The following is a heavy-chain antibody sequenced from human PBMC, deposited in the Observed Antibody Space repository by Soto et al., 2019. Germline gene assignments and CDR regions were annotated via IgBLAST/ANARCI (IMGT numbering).Heavy chain of an antibody. D-gene: IGHD6-13*01. CDR1: GFTFSDYF. Sequence: QVQLEESGGGLVKPGGSLRLSCAASGFTFSDYFMTWIRQAPGKGLEWIAYISSSGSTIYYADSVKGRFTLSRDNAKNSLSLQMNSLRAEDTAVYYCARVGYSSSWYVTFAFDYWGQGTLVTVSS. J-gene: IGHJ4*02. CDR3: ARVGYSSSWYVTFAFDY. CDR2: ISSSGSTI. V-gene: IGHV3-11*01.